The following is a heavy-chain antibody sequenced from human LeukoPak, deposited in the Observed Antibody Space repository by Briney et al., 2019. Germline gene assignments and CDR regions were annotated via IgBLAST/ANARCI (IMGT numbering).Heavy chain of an antibody. CDR1: GYTFTGYY. Sequence: ASVKVSCKASGYTFTGYYMHWVRQAPGQGLEWMGWINPNSGGTNYAQKFQGRVTMTRDTSISTAYMELSRLRSDDTAVYYCARVTPSMVRGAIDYWGQGTLVTVSS. CDR3: ARVTPSMVRGAIDY. J-gene: IGHJ4*02. CDR2: INPNSGGT. V-gene: IGHV1-2*02. D-gene: IGHD3-10*01.